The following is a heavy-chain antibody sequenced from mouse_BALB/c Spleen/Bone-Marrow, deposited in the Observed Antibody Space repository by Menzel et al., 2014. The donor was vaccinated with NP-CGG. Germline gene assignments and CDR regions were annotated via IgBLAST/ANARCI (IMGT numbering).Heavy chain of an antibody. Sequence: EVKLMESGGDLVKPGGSLKLSCAASGFTFXDYYMYWVRQTPEKRLEWVATISDGGSYTYYPDSVKGRFTISRDNAKNNLYLHMSSLKSEDTAMYYCARDGDYKYAWFAYWGQGTLVTVSA. V-gene: IGHV5-4*02. D-gene: IGHD2-14*01. CDR3: ARDGDYKYAWFAY. CDR2: ISDGGSYT. CDR1: GFTFXDYY. J-gene: IGHJ3*01.